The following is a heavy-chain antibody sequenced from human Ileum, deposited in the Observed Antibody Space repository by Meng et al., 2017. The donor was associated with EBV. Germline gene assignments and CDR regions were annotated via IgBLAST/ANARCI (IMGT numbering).Heavy chain of an antibody. CDR1: GGSFSGYY. J-gene: IGHJ4*02. V-gene: IGHV4-34*01. Sequence: QGQLRTWGPGLFNASEPVSLPCAVYGGSFSGYYWSWIRQPPGKGLEWIGEINHSGSTNYNPSLKSRVTISVDTSKNQFSLKLSSVTAADTAVYYCARGRGYGDYGSLYWGQGTLVTVSS. CDR3: ARGRGYGDYGSLY. D-gene: IGHD4-17*01. CDR2: INHSGST.